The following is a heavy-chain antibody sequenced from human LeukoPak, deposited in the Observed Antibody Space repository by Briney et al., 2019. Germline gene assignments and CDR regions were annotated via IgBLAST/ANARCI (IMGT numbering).Heavy chain of an antibody. V-gene: IGHV4-61*02. CDR3: ARVLAPHSHTVTTSPLFDY. CDR2: VFASGSL. J-gene: IGHJ4*02. Sequence: SETLSLTCTVSGGSINSGSHYWSWVRQSAGKGLEWLGRVFASGSLNYNPSLNNRVTISVDTSKNQFSLKLSSVTAADTAVYYCARVLAPHSHTVTTSPLFDYWGQGTLVTVSS. D-gene: IGHD4-17*01. CDR1: GGSINSGSHY.